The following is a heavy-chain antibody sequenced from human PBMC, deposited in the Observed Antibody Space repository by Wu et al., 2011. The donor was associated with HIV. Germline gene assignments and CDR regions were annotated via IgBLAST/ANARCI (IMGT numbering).Heavy chain of an antibody. CDR2: IIPMFGTP. J-gene: IGHJ4*02. D-gene: IGHD3-22*01. CDR3: ARGIPYYYDSSGYSSTPYYFDY. V-gene: IGHV1-69*05. CDR1: GGTFSSHA. Sequence: QVQLVQSGAEVKKPGSSAKVSCKASGGTFSSHAINWVRQAPGQGLEWMGRIIPMFGTPNYARKFQGRVTITTDESTSTAYMELSSPRSEDTAVYYCARGIPYYYDSSGYSSTPYYFDYWGQGTLVTVAS.